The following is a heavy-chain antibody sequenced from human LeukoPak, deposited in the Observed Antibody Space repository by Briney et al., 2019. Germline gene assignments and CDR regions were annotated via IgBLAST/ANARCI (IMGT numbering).Heavy chain of an antibody. Sequence: PSETLSLTCTVSGGSISSGSYYWSWIRQPAGKGLEWIGRIYTSGSTNYNPSLKSRVTISVDTSKHQFSLKLSSVTAADTAVYYCARDLAYSSSSGWFDPWGQGTLVTVPS. CDR1: GGSISSGSYY. CDR3: ARDLAYSSSSGWFDP. CDR2: IYTSGST. J-gene: IGHJ5*02. V-gene: IGHV4-61*02. D-gene: IGHD6-6*01.